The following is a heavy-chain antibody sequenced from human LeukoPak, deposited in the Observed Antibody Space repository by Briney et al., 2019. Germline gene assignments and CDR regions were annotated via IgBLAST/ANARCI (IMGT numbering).Heavy chain of an antibody. J-gene: IGHJ4*02. V-gene: IGHV1-18*01. Sequence: ASVKVSCKTSGYSFTSFGVTWVRQAPGQGLEWMGWISPYNGDTNYAEKFQGRVTLTTDTSTSTAYMELSSLRSDDTAVYYCASGSFDYWGQGTLVTVSS. D-gene: IGHD3-10*01. CDR1: GYSFTSFG. CDR2: ISPYNGDT. CDR3: ASGSFDY.